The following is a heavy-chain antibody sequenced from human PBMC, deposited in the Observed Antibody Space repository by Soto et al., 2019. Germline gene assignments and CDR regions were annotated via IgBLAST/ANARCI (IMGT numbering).Heavy chain of an antibody. CDR3: ARTSRFDC. V-gene: IGHV4-34*01. J-gene: IGHJ4*02. Sequence: QVQLQQWGAGLLKPSETLSLTCAVYCGSFSSYYWSWIRQPPGKGLEWIGEINHSGSTNYNPSLKSRVTMSVDTSKNQFSLKLSSVTAADTAVYYCARTSRFDCWGQGTLVPVSS. CDR1: CGSFSSYY. CDR2: INHSGST. D-gene: IGHD6-6*01.